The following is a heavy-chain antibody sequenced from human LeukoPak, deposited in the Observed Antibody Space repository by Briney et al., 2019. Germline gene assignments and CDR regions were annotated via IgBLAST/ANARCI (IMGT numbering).Heavy chain of an antibody. D-gene: IGHD5-12*01. CDR3: ARATLAFDI. CDR1: GGSISSSTYC. V-gene: IGHV4-39*01. J-gene: IGHJ3*02. CDR2: MYYSGST. Sequence: SETLSLTCTVSGGSISSSTYCWSWVRQPPGKGLEWIGCMYYSGSTYYNPSLKSRVTISVDTSKNQFSLKLSSVTAADTAVYYCARATLAFDIWGQGTMVTVSS.